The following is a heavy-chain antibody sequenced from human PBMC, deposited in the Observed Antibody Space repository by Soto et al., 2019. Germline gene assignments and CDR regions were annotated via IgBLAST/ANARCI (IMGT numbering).Heavy chain of an antibody. J-gene: IGHJ5*02. CDR2: ISSSSSTI. CDR3: ARDSFWGGFDP. V-gene: IGHV3-48*02. D-gene: IGHD3-16*01. CDR1: EFTFTTYS. Sequence: GGSLRLSCEASEFTFTTYSMNWVRQAPGKGLEWVSYISSSSSTIYYADSVKGRFTISRDNAKNSLYLQMNNLRDEDTAVYYCARDSFWGGFDPWGQGTLVTVSS.